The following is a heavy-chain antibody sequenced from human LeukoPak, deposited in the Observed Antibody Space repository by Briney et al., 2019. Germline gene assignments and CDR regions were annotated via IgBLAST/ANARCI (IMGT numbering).Heavy chain of an antibody. V-gene: IGHV1-2*02. CDR3: AREYNWNRFFDS. J-gene: IGHJ4*02. CDR2: INPNSSDT. Sequence: ASVKVSCKASGYTFTDYYMHWVRQAPGQGLEWMGWINPNSSDTNYAQNFQGRVTMTRDTSISTAYMELSRLRSDDTAIYYCAREYNWNRFFDSWGQGTLVTVSS. CDR1: GYTFTDYY. D-gene: IGHD1-20*01.